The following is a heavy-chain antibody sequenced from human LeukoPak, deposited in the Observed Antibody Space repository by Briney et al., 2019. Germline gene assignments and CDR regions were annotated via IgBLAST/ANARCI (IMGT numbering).Heavy chain of an antibody. J-gene: IGHJ4*02. D-gene: IGHD3-3*01. V-gene: IGHV4-59*01. CDR1: GGSISSYY. CDR3: ARDAADSYYDFWSGYYSNFDY. Sequence: SETLSLTCTVSGGSISSYYWSWVRQPPGKGLEWIGFVYYTGSTNYSPSLKSRVTISVDTSKNQFSLKLRSVTAADTAVYYCARDAADSYYDFWSGYYSNFDYWGQGTLVTVSS. CDR2: VYYTGST.